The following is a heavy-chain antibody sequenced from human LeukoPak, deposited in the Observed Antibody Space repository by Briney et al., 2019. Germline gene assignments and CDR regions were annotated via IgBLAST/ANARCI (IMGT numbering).Heavy chain of an antibody. Sequence: SETLSLTCAVSGGSISSSNWWRWVRQPPGKGLEWIGEIYHSGSTNYNPSLKSRVTISVDKSMNQFSLKLSSVTAADTAVYYCARVLGDSSGWGFGYYYGMDVWGQGTTVTVSS. V-gene: IGHV4-4*02. CDR2: IYHSGST. CDR1: GGSISSSNW. CDR3: ARVLGDSSGWGFGYYYGMDV. J-gene: IGHJ6*02. D-gene: IGHD6-19*01.